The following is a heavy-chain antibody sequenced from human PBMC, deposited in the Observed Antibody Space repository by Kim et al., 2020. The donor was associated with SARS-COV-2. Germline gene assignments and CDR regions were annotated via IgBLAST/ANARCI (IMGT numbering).Heavy chain of an antibody. Sequence: GGSLRLSCAASGFTFSSYGMHWVRRAPGKGLEWVAVVSDDGSNKYYGDSVKGRFTISRDNSKNTLYLQMNSLRPEDTAVYYCAKGEAKWELLGAFDFWGQGTMVTVSS. CDR3: AKGEAKWELLGAFDF. CDR2: VSDDGSNK. J-gene: IGHJ3*01. D-gene: IGHD1-26*01. V-gene: IGHV3-30*18. CDR1: GFTFSSYG.